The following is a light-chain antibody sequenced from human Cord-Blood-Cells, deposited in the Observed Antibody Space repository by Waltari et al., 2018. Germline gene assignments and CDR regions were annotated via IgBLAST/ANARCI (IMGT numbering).Light chain of an antibody. Sequence: DIQMTQSPSSLSASVGDRVTITCRASQSISSYLNRYQKKPGKAPKLLFYAASSLQSGVPSRFSGSGSGTDFTLTISSLQPEDFATYYCQQSYSTPLTFGGVTKVEIK. CDR3: QQSYSTPLT. CDR2: AAS. V-gene: IGKV1-39*01. CDR1: QSISSY. J-gene: IGKJ4*01.